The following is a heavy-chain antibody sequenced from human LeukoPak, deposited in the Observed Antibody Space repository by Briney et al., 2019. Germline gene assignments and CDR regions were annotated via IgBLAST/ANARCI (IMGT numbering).Heavy chain of an antibody. V-gene: IGHV1-58*02. CDR1: GSTFTSSA. CDR3: AADRRYDSSGYYIFDY. CDR2: IVVGSGNT. D-gene: IGHD3-22*01. Sequence: GTSVKASCKASGSTFTSSAMQWVRQARGQRLEWIGWIVVGSGNTNYAQKFQERVTITRDMSTSTAYMELSSLRSEDTAVYYCAADRRYDSSGYYIFDYWGQGTLVTVSS. J-gene: IGHJ4*02.